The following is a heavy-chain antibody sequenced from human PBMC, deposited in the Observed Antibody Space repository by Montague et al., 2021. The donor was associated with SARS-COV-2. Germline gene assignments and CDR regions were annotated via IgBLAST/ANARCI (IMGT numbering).Heavy chain of an antibody. V-gene: IGHV4-34*12. CDR1: LHCWCRYT. J-gene: IGHJ6*02. Sequence: SETLSLTCAGDLHCWCRYTRAQIGRAHVWTPVSDRDRMPCGASNHNPSLKSRVTISVDTSKNQFSLKLSSVTAADTAVYYCARVRAVPAAMRIFSLGRSYYGMDVWGQGTTVTVSS. CDR3: ARVRAVPAAMRIFSLGRSYYGMDV. CDR2: RMPCGAS. D-gene: IGHD2-2*01.